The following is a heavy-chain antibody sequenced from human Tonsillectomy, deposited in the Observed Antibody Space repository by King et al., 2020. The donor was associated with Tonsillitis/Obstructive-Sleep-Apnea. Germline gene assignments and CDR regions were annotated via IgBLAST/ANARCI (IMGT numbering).Heavy chain of an antibody. CDR1: GFTFSSYG. CDR3: ARDQSVTTVGVEPDDAFDI. V-gene: IGHV3-33*01. J-gene: IGHJ3*02. Sequence: VQLVESGGGVVQPGRSLRLSCAASGFTFSSYGMHWVRQAPGKGLEWGAVIWYDGSNKYYADSVKGRFTISRDNSKNTLYLQMNSLRAEDTAVYYCARDQSVTTVGVEPDDAFDIWGQGTMVTVSS. CDR2: IWYDGSNK. D-gene: IGHD4-17*01.